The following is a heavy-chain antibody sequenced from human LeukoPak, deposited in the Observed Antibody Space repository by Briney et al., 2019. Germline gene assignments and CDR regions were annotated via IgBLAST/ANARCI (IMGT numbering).Heavy chain of an antibody. V-gene: IGHV3-21*01. CDR3: ARVFYDLTMIVGEGEAEFDY. Sequence: GGSLRLSCAASGFTFSSYSMNWVRQAPGKGLEWVSSISSSSSYIYYADSVKGRFTISRDNAKNSLYLQMNSLRAEDTAVYCCARVFYDLTMIVGEGEAEFDYWGRGTLVTVSS. CDR1: GFTFSSYS. D-gene: IGHD3-22*01. J-gene: IGHJ4*02. CDR2: ISSSSSYI.